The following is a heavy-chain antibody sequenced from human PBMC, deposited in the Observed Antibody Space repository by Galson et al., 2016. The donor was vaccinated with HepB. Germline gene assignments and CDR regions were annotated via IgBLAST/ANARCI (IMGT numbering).Heavy chain of an antibody. D-gene: IGHD6-19*01. J-gene: IGHJ5*02. V-gene: IGHV3-20*04. CDR2: INWSGDTT. CDR1: GFRFDYIG. Sequence: SLRLSCAASGFRFDYIGMGWLRQAPGKGLEWVSGINWSGDTTGYADSVKGRFTISRDNAKNSLFLQMNSLRAEDTAFHYCARGGATPGQWLDNWFDPWGQGTLVSVSS. CDR3: ARGGATPGQWLDNWFDP.